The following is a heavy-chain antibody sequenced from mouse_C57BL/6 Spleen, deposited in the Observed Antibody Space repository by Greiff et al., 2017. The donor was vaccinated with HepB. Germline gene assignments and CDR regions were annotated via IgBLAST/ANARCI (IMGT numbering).Heavy chain of an antibody. CDR1: GYTFTSYW. CDR3: ARSNYGSSPDY. CDR2: IDPSDSYT. Sequence: QVQLKQPGAELVKPGASVKLSCKASGYTFTSYWMQWVKQRPGQGLEWIGEIDPSDSYTNYNQKFKGKATLTVDTSSSTAYMQLSSLTSEDSAVYYCARSNYGSSPDYWGQGTTLTVSS. J-gene: IGHJ2*01. V-gene: IGHV1-50*01. D-gene: IGHD1-1*01.